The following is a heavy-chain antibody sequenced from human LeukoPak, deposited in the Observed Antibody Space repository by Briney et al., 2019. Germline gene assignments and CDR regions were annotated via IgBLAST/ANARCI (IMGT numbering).Heavy chain of an antibody. J-gene: IGHJ4*02. CDR2: IWSDGSYK. Sequence: PGRSLRLSCAASGFTFSSYGFHWVRQAPGKGLEWVAVIWSDGSYKYYADSVKGRFTISRDDSKNTLYLQMNSLRAEDTAVYYRARDFSLQLFDYWGQGTLVTVFS. V-gene: IGHV3-33*01. CDR1: GFTFSSYG. CDR3: ARDFSLQLFDY. D-gene: IGHD5-24*01.